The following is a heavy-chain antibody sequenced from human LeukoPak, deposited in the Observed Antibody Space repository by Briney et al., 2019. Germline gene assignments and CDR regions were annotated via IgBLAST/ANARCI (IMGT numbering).Heavy chain of an antibody. CDR3: ARGEDGDYYFQD. CDR2: IYYSGST. D-gene: IGHD4-17*01. J-gene: IGHJ1*01. Sequence: PSETPSHTCTVSGGSISSYYWSWIRQPPGKGLEWIGYIYYSGSTNYNPSLKSRVTISVDTSKNQFSLKLSSVTAADTAVYYCARGEDGDYYFQDWGQGTLVTVSS. V-gene: IGHV4-59*01. CDR1: GGSISSYY.